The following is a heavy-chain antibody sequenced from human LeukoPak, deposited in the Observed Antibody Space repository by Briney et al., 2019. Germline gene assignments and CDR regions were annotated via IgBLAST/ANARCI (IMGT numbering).Heavy chain of an antibody. CDR1: GYTFTSYG. Sequence: GASVKVSCKASGYTFTSYGISWVRQAPGQELEWMGWISGYNGNTDYAQKFQGRVTMTRDTSISTAYLELSRLRSDDTALYYCARDPPDTTMGGDWFDPWGQGTLVTVSS. CDR3: ARDPPDTTMGGDWFDP. CDR2: ISGYNGNT. V-gene: IGHV1-18*01. D-gene: IGHD5-18*01. J-gene: IGHJ5*02.